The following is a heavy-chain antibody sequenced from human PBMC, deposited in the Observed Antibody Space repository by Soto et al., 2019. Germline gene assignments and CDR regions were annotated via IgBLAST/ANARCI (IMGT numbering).Heavy chain of an antibody. V-gene: IGHV6-1*01. J-gene: IGHJ6*03. D-gene: IGHD1-7*01. CDR1: VDSVSSTRSS. Sequence: QTHSLSCDISVDSVSSTRSSRNWVKQSPSRGLEWLGRTYYRSTRWYNDYAVSVKSRITVNPDTSKNQFSLHLNSVTPEDTAAYYCAGTTSLQWYYMDVLDKGTTVTV. CDR2: TYYRSTRWYN. CDR3: AGTTSLQWYYMDV.